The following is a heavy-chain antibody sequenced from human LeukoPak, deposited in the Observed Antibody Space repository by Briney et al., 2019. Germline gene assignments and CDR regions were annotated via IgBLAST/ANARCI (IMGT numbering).Heavy chain of an antibody. CDR1: GGSFSGYY. CDR2: INHSGST. D-gene: IGHD1-26*01. CDR3: AREEALGSGSFDY. Sequence: SETLSLTCAVYGGSFSGYYWGWIRQPPGKGLEWIGEINHSGSTNYNPSLKSRVTISVDTSKNQFSLKLGSVTAADTAVYYCAREEALGSGSFDYWGQGTLVTVSS. J-gene: IGHJ4*02. V-gene: IGHV4-34*01.